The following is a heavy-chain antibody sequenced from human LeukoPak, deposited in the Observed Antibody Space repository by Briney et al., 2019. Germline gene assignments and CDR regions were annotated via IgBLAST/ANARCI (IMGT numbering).Heavy chain of an antibody. Sequence: SETLSLTCTVSGGSISSYYWSWIRQPAGKGLEWIGRIYTSGSTNYNPSLKSRVTMSVDTSKNQFSLKLSSVTAADTAVYYCARGRLLVVVPAAIGRNYYYYGMDVWGQGTTVTVSS. CDR2: IYTSGST. CDR3: ARGRLLVVVPAAIGRNYYYYGMDV. D-gene: IGHD2-2*02. CDR1: GGSISSYY. V-gene: IGHV4-4*07. J-gene: IGHJ6*02.